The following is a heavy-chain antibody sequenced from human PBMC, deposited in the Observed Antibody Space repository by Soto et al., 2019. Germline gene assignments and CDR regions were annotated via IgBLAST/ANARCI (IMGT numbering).Heavy chain of an antibody. J-gene: IGHJ4*02. CDR3: VRDGAATGSVYLDY. D-gene: IGHD6-13*01. V-gene: IGHV4-59*01. CDR2: TYYDGST. Sequence: SETLSLTCTVSGGSISSYYWNWIRQPPGKGLEWIGYTYYDGSTNYNPSLKSRVTMSIDTSKNQFSLRLTSVTAADTAVYYCVRDGAATGSVYLDYWGQGTLVTVSS. CDR1: GGSISSYY.